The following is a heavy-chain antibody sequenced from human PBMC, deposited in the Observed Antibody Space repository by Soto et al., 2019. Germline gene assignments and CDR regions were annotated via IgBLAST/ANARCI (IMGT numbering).Heavy chain of an antibody. V-gene: IGHV3-66*01. J-gene: IGHJ2*01. CDR1: GFTVSSNY. CDR2: IYSGGST. Sequence: EVQLVESGGGLVQPGGSLRLSCAASGFTVSSNYMSWVRQAPGKGLEWVSVIYSGGSTYYADSVKGRFTISRDNSKNTLYLQMNSLRAEDTTVYYCARMYSRIGLNGYFDLWGRGTLVTVSS. D-gene: IGHD2-8*01. CDR3: ARMYSRIGLNGYFDL.